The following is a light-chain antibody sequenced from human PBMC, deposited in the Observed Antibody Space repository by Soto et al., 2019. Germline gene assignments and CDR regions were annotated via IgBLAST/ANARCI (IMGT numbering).Light chain of an antibody. Sequence: QSVLTQPASVSGSPGQSITISCTGTSTDVGGYMYVSWYQQHPGKAPKLMIYDVTNRPSGVSDRFSGSKSGNTASLTISGLQAEDEADYYCSSYTSSSALDVVFGGGTKLTVL. CDR3: SSYTSSSALDVV. V-gene: IGLV2-14*03. J-gene: IGLJ2*01. CDR1: STDVGGYMY. CDR2: DVT.